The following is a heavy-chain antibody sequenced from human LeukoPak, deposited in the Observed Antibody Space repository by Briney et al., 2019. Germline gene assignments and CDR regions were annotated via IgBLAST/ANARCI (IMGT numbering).Heavy chain of an antibody. CDR1: GFTFDDYA. D-gene: IGHD6-19*01. Sequence: GGSLRLSCAASGFTFDDYAMFWVRHAPGKGLEWVSGISWDSRNIGYAASAKGRFTTSRDSGKNSLYLQMNSLRPDDTALYYCARGNRDSSGFYFYYGMDVWGPGSTVTVSS. CDR3: ARGNRDSSGFYFYYGMDV. V-gene: IGHV3-9*01. CDR2: ISWDSRNI. J-gene: IGHJ6*02.